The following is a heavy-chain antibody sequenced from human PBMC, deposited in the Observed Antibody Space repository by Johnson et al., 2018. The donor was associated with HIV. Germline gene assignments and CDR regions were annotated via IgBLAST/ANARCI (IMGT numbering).Heavy chain of an antibody. CDR2: IYSGGST. J-gene: IGHJ3*02. Sequence: VHLVESGGGLIQPGGSLRLSCAASGFTVSSNYMSWVRQAPGKGLEWVSVIYSGGSTYYADSVKGRFNISRDNSKNTLYLQMNSLRAEDTAVYYCAKDVSVVTPSGSFDIWGQGTRVTVSS. V-gene: IGHV3-66*03. CDR1: GFTVSSNY. D-gene: IGHD4-23*01. CDR3: AKDVSVVTPSGSFDI.